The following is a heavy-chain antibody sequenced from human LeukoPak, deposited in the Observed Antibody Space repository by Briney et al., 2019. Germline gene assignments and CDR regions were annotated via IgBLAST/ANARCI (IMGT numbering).Heavy chain of an antibody. CDR3: ARIRSYSVDY. Sequence: PSETLSLTCTVSGGSISNYYWSWIRQPPGKGLEWIGYVYYSGSTNYNPSLRSRVTMSVDTSKNQFSLKLSSVTAADTAVYYCARIRSYSVDYWGQGTLVTVSS. J-gene: IGHJ4*02. CDR1: GGSISNYY. V-gene: IGHV4-59*08. D-gene: IGHD2-15*01. CDR2: VYYSGST.